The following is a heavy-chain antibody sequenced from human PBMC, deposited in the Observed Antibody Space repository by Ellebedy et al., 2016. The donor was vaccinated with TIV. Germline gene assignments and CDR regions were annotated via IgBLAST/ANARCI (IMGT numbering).Heavy chain of an antibody. Sequence: GESLKISXAASGFTFSSYGMHWVRQAPGKGLEWVAVISYDGSNKYYADSVKGRFTISRDNSKNTLYLQMNSLRAEDTAVYYCAREYSSGWYKHFDLWGRGTLVTVSS. CDR2: ISYDGSNK. V-gene: IGHV3-30*03. D-gene: IGHD6-19*01. CDR3: AREYSSGWYKHFDL. J-gene: IGHJ2*01. CDR1: GFTFSSYG.